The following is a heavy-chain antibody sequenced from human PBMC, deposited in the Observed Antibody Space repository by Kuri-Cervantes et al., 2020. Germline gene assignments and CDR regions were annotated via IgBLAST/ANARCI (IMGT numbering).Heavy chain of an antibody. CDR2: ISSSGSTI. V-gene: IGHV3-11*04. CDR3: ARVGSRRGMDV. J-gene: IGHJ6*02. CDR1: GFTFSDYY. D-gene: IGHD2-15*01. Sequence: LSLTCAASGFTFSDYYMSWIRQAPGKGLEWVSYISSSGSTIYYADSVKGRFTTSRDDAKNSLYLQMNSLRAEDTAVYYCARVGSRRGMDVWGQGTAVTVSS.